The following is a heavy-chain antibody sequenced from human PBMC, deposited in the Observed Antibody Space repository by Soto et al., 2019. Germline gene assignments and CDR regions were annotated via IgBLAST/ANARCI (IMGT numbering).Heavy chain of an antibody. J-gene: IGHJ6*02. D-gene: IGHD1-26*01. CDR3: ARDRSGSYYGTYYYYYGMDV. CDR1: GGSISSSNW. V-gene: IGHV4-30-4*01. CDR2: IYYSGST. Sequence: SETLSLTCAVSGGSISSSNWWSCVRQPPGKGLEWIGYIYYSGSTYYNPSLKSRVTISVDTSKNQFSLKLSSVTAADTAVYYCARDRSGSYYGTYYYYYGMDVWGQGTTVTVSS.